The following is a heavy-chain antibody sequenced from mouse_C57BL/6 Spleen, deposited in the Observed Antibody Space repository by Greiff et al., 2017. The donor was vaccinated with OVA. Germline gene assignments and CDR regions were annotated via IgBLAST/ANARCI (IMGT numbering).Heavy chain of an antibody. Sequence: VKLMESGPGLVQPSQSLSITCTVSGFSLTSYGVHWVRQPPGKGLEWLGVIWSGGSTDYNAAFISRLSISKDNSKSQVFFKMNSLQADDTAIYYCAKDYYGRGYFEVWGTGTTVTVSS. CDR3: AKDYYGRGYFEV. J-gene: IGHJ1*03. D-gene: IGHD1-1*01. V-gene: IGHV2-4*01. CDR1: GFSLTSYG. CDR2: IWSGGST.